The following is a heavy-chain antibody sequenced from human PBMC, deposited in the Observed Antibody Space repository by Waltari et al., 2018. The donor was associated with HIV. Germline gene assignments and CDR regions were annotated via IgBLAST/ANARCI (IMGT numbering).Heavy chain of an antibody. Sequence: EVQLVESGGGLVQPGGSLRLSCEVSGLNVSANYMSGGRQAPGKGLEWVSLMYTGGTTYYADSVKGRVTISRDNSKNTVFLQMNNLRAEDTAVYYCATDDFLTYWGQGTLVTVSS. CDR2: MYTGGTT. J-gene: IGHJ4*02. D-gene: IGHD1-1*01. CDR3: ATDDFLTY. CDR1: GLNVSANY. V-gene: IGHV3-66*01.